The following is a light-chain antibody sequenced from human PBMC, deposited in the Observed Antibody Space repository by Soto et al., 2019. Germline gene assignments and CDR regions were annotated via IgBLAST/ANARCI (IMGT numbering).Light chain of an antibody. V-gene: IGLV1-47*02. CDR1: SFNIGFNY. CDR2: STX. J-gene: IGLJ1*01. CDR3: AAWDDSLSGGV. Sequence: QSVLTQPPSASGTPGQTVTISCSGSSFNIGFNYVYWYQQLPGMAPKLLIHSTXXXPSGVPERFYGSKSGTSASLAISGLRSEDESEYYCAAWDDSLSGGVFGTGIKATGL.